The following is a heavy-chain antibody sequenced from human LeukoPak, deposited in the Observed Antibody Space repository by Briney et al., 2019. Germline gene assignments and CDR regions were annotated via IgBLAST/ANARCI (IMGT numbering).Heavy chain of an antibody. CDR2: IYSGDSDT. Sequence: GESLKISCKGSGYTFTTYWNGWVRQIPGKGVEWRGIIYSGDSDTRYSPSFQGQVTISADKSISTAYLQWSRLKASETAMYYCARARYCSGGSCYAEYWGQGTLVTVSS. CDR1: GYTFTTYW. V-gene: IGHV5-51*01. D-gene: IGHD2-15*01. CDR3: ARARYCSGGSCYAEY. J-gene: IGHJ4*02.